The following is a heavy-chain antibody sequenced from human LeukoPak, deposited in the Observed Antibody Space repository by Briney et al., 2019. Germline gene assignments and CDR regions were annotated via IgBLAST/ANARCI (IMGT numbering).Heavy chain of an antibody. V-gene: IGHV1-69*06. Sequence: ASVKVSCKASGGTFSSYAISWVRQAPGQGLEWMGGIIPIFGTANYAQKFQGRVTITADKSTSTAYMELSSLRSEDTAVYYCARVVAAGTMDYWGQGTLVTVSS. CDR3: ARVVAAGTMDY. J-gene: IGHJ4*02. CDR1: GGTFSSYA. CDR2: IIPIFGTA. D-gene: IGHD6-13*01.